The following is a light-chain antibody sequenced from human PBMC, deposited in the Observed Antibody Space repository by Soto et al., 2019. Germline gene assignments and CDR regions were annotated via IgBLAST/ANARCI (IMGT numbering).Light chain of an antibody. J-gene: IGLJ1*01. V-gene: IGLV1-40*01. Sequence: QSVLTQPPSVSGAPGQRITISCTGTSSNIGAGYDVHWYQQLPGTAPKLLIYDNSNRPSGVPDRFSGSKSGTSASLAITGLEVEDEADYYCQSYDSSLSGSYVFGTGTKLTVL. CDR3: QSYDSSLSGSYV. CDR2: DNS. CDR1: SSNIGAGYD.